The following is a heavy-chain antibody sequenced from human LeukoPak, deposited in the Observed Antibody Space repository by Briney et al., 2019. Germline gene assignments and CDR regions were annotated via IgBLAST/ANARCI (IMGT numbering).Heavy chain of an antibody. CDR1: GGSISSYY. D-gene: IGHD3-16*02. J-gene: IGHJ6*03. CDR2: IYTSGST. Sequence: SETLSLTCTVSGGSISSYYWSWIRQPAGKGLEWIGRIYTSGSTNYNPSLKSRVTMSVDTSKNQFSLKLSSVTAADTAVYYCARQTDRLVGYYYYMDVWGKGTTVTVSS. CDR3: ARQTDRLVGYYYYMDV. V-gene: IGHV4-4*07.